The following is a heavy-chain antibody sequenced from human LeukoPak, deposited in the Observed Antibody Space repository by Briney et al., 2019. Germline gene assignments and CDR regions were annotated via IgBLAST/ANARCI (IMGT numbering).Heavy chain of an antibody. CDR1: GLTFSKAW. D-gene: IGHD3-22*01. CDR3: TTNPYDKTGYHI. J-gene: IGHJ3*02. Sequence: KPGGSLRLSCAASGLTFSKAWMTWVRQAPGEGLEWVGRIKSNRDRGTKDYAAPVKGRFTISRDDSKNTLYLQMNSLKPEDTAVYYCTTNPYDKTGYHIWGQGTMVTVSS. CDR2: IKSNRDRGTK. V-gene: IGHV3-15*01.